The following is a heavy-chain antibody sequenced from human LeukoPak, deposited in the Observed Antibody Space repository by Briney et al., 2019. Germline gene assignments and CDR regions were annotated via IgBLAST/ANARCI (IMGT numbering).Heavy chain of an antibody. CDR1: GVSFSGYY. D-gene: IGHD2-15*01. V-gene: IGHV4-34*01. Sequence: SSETLSLTCAVYGVSFSGYYWSWIRQPPGKGLEWIGEINHSGSTNYNPSLKSRVTISVDTSKNQFSLKLSSVTAADTAVYYCARGRRDVVVVAAKYNWFDPWGQGTLVTVSS. CDR3: ARGRRDVVVVAAKYNWFDP. J-gene: IGHJ5*02. CDR2: INHSGST.